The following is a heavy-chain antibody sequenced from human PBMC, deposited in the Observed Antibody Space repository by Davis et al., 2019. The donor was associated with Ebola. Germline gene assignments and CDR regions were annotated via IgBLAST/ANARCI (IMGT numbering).Heavy chain of an antibody. V-gene: IGHV1-2*04. Sequence: ASVKVSCKASGYTFTGYYMHWVRQAPGQGLEWMGWINPNSGGTNYAQKFQGWVTMTRDTSISTAYMELSRLRSDDTAVYYCARGTIFGPPEFDPWGQGTLVTVSS. J-gene: IGHJ5*02. D-gene: IGHD3-3*01. CDR2: INPNSGGT. CDR1: GYTFTGYY. CDR3: ARGTIFGPPEFDP.